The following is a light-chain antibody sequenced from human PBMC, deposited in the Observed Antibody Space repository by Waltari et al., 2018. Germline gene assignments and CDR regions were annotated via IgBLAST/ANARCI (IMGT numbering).Light chain of an antibody. CDR2: DAS. J-gene: IGKJ1*01. V-gene: IGKV1-39*01. CDR1: QFINTY. Sequence: DIQMAQSPSSLSASVGDRVTITCRASQFINTYLNWYQHRPGEAPNLLIYDASVLESGVPSRFSGSGSATDFTLTISSLQPEDIGTYYCQQSFSNPPWTFGQGTKVEV. CDR3: QQSFSNPPWT.